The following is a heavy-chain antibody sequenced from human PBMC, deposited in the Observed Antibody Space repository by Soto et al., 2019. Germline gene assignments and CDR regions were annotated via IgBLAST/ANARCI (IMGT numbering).Heavy chain of an antibody. J-gene: IGHJ6*02. Sequence: ASVKVSCKASGYTFTSYAMHWVRQAPGQRLEWMGWINAGNGNTKYSQKFQGRVTITRDTSASTAYMELSSLRSEDTAVDYCARGFQPSGSYLYYYYYGMDVWGQGTTVTVSS. D-gene: IGHD1-26*01. CDR1: GYTFTSYA. CDR2: INAGNGNT. CDR3: ARGFQPSGSYLYYYYYGMDV. V-gene: IGHV1-3*01.